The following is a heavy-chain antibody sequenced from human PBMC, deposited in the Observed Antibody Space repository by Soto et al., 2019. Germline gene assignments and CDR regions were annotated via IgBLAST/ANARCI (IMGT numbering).Heavy chain of an antibody. CDR1: GGSISSYY. D-gene: IGHD2-2*01. Sequence: PSETLSLTCTVSGGSISSYYWSWIRQPPGKGLEWIGCIYYSGSTNYNPSLKSRVTISVDTSKNQFSLKLSSVTAADTAVYYCARDTTSPTGGYYFDYWGQGTLLTVSS. J-gene: IGHJ4*02. CDR2: IYYSGST. V-gene: IGHV4-59*01. CDR3: ARDTTSPTGGYYFDY.